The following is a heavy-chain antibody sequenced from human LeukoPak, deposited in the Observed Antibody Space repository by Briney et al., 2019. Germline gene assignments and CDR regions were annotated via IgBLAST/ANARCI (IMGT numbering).Heavy chain of an antibody. CDR1: GGSFSGYY. D-gene: IGHD4-23*01. Sequence: PSETLSLTCAVYGGSFSGYYWSWIRQPPGKGLEWIGEINHSGSTNYNPSLKSRVTISVDTSKNQFSLKLSSVTAADTAVYYCARVRRGGRPTDAFEIWGQGTMVTVSS. CDR2: INHSGST. J-gene: IGHJ3*02. V-gene: IGHV4-34*01. CDR3: ARVRRGGRPTDAFEI.